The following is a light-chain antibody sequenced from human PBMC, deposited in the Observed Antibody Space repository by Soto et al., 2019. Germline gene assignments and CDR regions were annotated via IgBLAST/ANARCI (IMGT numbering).Light chain of an antibody. CDR2: EVA. CDR3: SSFAGNNNL. Sequence: QSALTQPPSASGFPGQSVTISCTGTSSDVGGYDLVSWYQQHPGKAPKLILYEVAKRPSGVPARFSGSKSGNTASLTVSGLQADDESDYYCSSFAGNNNLFGGGTKVTVL. CDR1: SSDVGGYDL. V-gene: IGLV2-8*01. J-gene: IGLJ2*01.